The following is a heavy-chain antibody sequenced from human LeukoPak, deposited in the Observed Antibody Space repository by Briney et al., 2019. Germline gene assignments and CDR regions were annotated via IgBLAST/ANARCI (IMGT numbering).Heavy chain of an antibody. CDR1: GGSISGTNW. J-gene: IGHJ4*02. Sequence: ASETLSLTCGVSGGSISGTNWWSWVRQPPGQGLEWIGEISLAGQTNYNPSLNGRVTMSLDKSSNQLSLQLTSVTAADTATYYCSRESGPFCPFGYWGQGTLVIVSS. CDR2: ISLAGQT. V-gene: IGHV4/OR15-8*02. CDR3: SRESGPFCPFGY. D-gene: IGHD1-26*01.